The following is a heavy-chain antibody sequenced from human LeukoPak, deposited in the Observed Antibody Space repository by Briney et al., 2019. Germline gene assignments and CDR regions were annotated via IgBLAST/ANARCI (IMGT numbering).Heavy chain of an antibody. V-gene: IGHV3-23*01. D-gene: IGHD1-26*01. Sequence: QAGGSLRLSCAASGFTFSNYGMSWVRQAPGKGLEWVSAISGSGGSTYYADSVKGRFTISRDNSKNTLYLQMNSLRAEDTAVYYCAKEGGSYYYFDYWGQGTLVTVSS. CDR3: AKEGGSYYYFDY. CDR2: ISGSGGST. CDR1: GFTFSNYG. J-gene: IGHJ4*02.